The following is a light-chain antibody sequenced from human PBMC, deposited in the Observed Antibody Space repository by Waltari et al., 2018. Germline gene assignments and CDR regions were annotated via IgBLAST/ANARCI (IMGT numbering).Light chain of an antibody. CDR3: QQYRINPWT. J-gene: IGKJ1*01. V-gene: IGKV1-5*03. Sequence: IQMTPSPSPLSASLGDRVPITCRASENVNSWVAWYQEKPGKAPKLLIQKASNLESGVPSRFSGSGSGTEFALTISSLQADDFATYYCQQYRINPWTFGQGTKVEI. CDR1: ENVNSW. CDR2: KAS.